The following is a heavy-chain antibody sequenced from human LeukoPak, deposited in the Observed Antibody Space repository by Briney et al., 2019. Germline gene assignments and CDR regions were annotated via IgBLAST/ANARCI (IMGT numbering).Heavy chain of an antibody. CDR2: INPNSGGT. Sequence: GASVKVSCKASGYTFTGYYMHWVRQAPGQGLEWMGWINPNSGGTNYAQKFQGRVTMTRDTSISTAYMELSSLRSDDTAVYYCAREYSSTWFVSPVLGYWGQGTLVTVSS. CDR3: AREYSSTWFVSPVLGY. D-gene: IGHD6-13*01. V-gene: IGHV1-2*02. J-gene: IGHJ4*02. CDR1: GYTFTGYY.